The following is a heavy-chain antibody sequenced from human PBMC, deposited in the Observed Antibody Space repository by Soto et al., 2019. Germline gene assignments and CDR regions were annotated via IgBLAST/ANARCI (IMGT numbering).Heavy chain of an antibody. D-gene: IGHD6-19*01. CDR2: IIPIFGTA. V-gene: IGHV1-69*06. Sequence: ASVKVSCKASGGTFSSYAISWVRQAPGQGLEWMGGIIPIFGTANYAQKFQGRVTITADKSTSTAYMELSSLRSEDTAVYYCARGYSSGWTFDYWGQGTLVTVSS. J-gene: IGHJ4*02. CDR3: ARGYSSGWTFDY. CDR1: GGTFSSYA.